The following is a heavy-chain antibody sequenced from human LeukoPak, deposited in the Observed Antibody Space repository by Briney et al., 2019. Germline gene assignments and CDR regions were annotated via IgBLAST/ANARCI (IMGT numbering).Heavy chain of an antibody. V-gene: IGHV3-23*01. CDR2: ISGSGGST. D-gene: IGHD6-6*01. CDR3: AKSLGVGIASIYYGMDV. Sequence: GGSLRLSCAASGFTFSSYAMSWVRQAPGKGLEWVSAISGSGGSTYYADSVNGLVTISRDNSKNTLYLQMNSLRAEDTAVYYCAKSLGVGIASIYYGMDVWGQGTTVTVSS. CDR1: GFTFSSYA. J-gene: IGHJ6*02.